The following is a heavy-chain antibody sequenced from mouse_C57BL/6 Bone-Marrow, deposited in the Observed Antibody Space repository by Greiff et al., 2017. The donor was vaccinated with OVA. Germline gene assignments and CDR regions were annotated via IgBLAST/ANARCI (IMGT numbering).Heavy chain of an antibody. CDR1: GYAFTNYL. CDR3: ARYYSTPYWYFDV. CDR2: INPGSGGT. Sequence: VQGVESGAELVRPGTSVKVSCKASGYAFTNYLIEWVKQRPGQGLEWIGVINPGSGGTNYNEKFKGKATLTADKSSSTAYMQLSSLTSEDSAVYFCARYYSTPYWYFDVWGTGTTVTVSS. V-gene: IGHV1-54*01. J-gene: IGHJ1*03. D-gene: IGHD2-5*01.